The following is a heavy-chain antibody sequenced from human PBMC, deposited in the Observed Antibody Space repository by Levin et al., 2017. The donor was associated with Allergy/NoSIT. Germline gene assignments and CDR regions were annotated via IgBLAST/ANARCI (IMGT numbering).Heavy chain of an antibody. CDR1: GGSISSYY. CDR2: IYYSGST. J-gene: IGHJ4*02. V-gene: IGHV4-59*01. D-gene: IGHD2-15*01. CDR3: ARDLSGLFDY. Sequence: PSETLSLTCTVSGGSISSYYWSWIRQPPGKGLEWIGYIYYSGSTNYNPSLKSRVTISVDTSKNQFSLKLSSVTAADTAVYYCARDLSGLFDYWGQGTLVTVSS.